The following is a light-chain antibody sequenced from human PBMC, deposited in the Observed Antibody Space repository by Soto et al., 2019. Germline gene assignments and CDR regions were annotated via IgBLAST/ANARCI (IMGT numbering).Light chain of an antibody. CDR1: NNDIGYYKG. J-gene: IGLJ1*01. Sequence: QSALTQPPSVAGSPGQSVTISCTGTNNDIGYYKGVSWYQQSPGTAPKLMIYEVSNRPSGVPDRFSGSKSGNTASLTISGLRAEDEADYFCFSFTRSDTYVFGTGTKVTVL. V-gene: IGLV2-18*02. CDR2: EVS. CDR3: FSFTRSDTYV.